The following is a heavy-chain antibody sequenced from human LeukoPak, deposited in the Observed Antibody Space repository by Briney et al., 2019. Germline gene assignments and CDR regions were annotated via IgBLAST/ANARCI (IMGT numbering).Heavy chain of an antibody. CDR2: ISGSGGST. Sequence: PGGSLRLSCAASGFTFSSYAMSWVRQAPGKGLEWVSAISGSGGSTYYADSVKGRFTISRDNSKNALYLQMNSLRAEDTAVYYCAKDFGGNSFGILVDYWGQGTLVTVSS. CDR1: GFTFSSYA. CDR3: AKDFGGNSFGILVDY. D-gene: IGHD4-23*01. J-gene: IGHJ4*02. V-gene: IGHV3-23*01.